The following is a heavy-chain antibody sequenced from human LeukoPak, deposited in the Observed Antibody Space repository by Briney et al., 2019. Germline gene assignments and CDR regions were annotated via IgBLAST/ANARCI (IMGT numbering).Heavy chain of an antibody. CDR1: GFTFSIYA. V-gene: IGHV3-23*01. J-gene: IGHJ4*02. CDR2: LSGSGGSP. CDR3: ANALGGGNTWYYFDC. Sequence: GGSLRLSCAAPGFTFSIYAMSWVRQAPGKGLAWVSSLSGSGGSPNYANSVKGRFTISRDNSKNTLYLQMNSLRAEDTAVYYCANALGGGNTWYYFDCWGQGTLVTVSS. D-gene: IGHD6-13*01.